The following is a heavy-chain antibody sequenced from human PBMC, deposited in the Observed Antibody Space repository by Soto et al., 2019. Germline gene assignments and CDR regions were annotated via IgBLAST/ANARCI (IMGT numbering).Heavy chain of an antibody. J-gene: IGHJ5*01. CDR3: QRMPVDTSMIYWFDH. CDR1: GDSVTSGNYY. Sequence: SETLSLTCTVSGDSVTSGNYYWSWIRQPPGKGLEWIGYTYYSGYTNYSPSLKSRVTMSLDRSNNQFSLNLSSVTAADTAVYYCQRMPVDTSMIYWFDHWGQGILVTVSS. D-gene: IGHD5-18*01. CDR2: TYYSGYT. V-gene: IGHV4-61*01.